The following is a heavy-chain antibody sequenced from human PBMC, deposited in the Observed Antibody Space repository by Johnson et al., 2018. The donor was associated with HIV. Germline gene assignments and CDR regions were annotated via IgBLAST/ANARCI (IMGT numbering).Heavy chain of an antibody. CDR3: ARDISMILVANAFDI. V-gene: IGHV3-30*03. CDR1: GFIFSRSV. CDR2: IPYDGSNR. J-gene: IGHJ3*02. Sequence: QVQLVESGGGLVQPGRSLRLSCAASGFIFSRSVMYWVRQAPGKGLAWVAVIPYDGSNRFYVDSVKGRSTISRDNSKNTLYLQMSSLRAEDTAVYYCARDISMILVANAFDIWGQGTMVTVSS. D-gene: IGHD3-22*01.